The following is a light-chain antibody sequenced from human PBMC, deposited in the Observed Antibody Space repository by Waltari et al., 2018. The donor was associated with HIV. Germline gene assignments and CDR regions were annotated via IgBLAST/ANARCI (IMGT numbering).Light chain of an antibody. CDR1: QSFQHSNGKTY. J-gene: IGKJ4*01. CDR3: LQSLQLPLT. V-gene: IGKV2D-29*01. Sequence: DIVMTQTPLSLSVTPGQPASNSRKSNQSFQHSNGKTYFYWYLQKSGQPPQLLIYEVSNRFSGVPYRFSGSGSGTDFTLKISRVEAEDVGVYYCLQSLQLPLTFGGGTKVEIK. CDR2: EVS.